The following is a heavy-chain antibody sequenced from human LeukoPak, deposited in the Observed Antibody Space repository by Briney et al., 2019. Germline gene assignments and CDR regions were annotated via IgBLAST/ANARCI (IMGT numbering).Heavy chain of an antibody. V-gene: IGHV4-34*01. D-gene: IGHD3-9*01. CDR3: ARSTWHYDILTGYYRIVSPFDY. CDR1: GGSFSGYY. Sequence: SETLSLTCAVYGGSFSGYYWSWLRQPPGKGLEWIGEINHSGSTNYDPSLKSRVTISVDTSKNQFSLKLSSVTAADTAVYYCARSTWHYDILTGYYRIVSPFDYWGQGTLVTVSS. J-gene: IGHJ4*02. CDR2: INHSGST.